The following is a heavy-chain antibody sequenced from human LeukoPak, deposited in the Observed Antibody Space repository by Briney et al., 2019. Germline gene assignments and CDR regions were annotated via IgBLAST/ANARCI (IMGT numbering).Heavy chain of an antibody. Sequence: GGSLRLSCAASGFTVSHYVMHWVRQTPGKGLEWVARISYDGSTKYYADSVKGRFTIFRDNSNNTLYLQMNGVRAEDTAVYYCAKRRDSSYWSDYWGQGTLVTVSS. CDR2: ISYDGSTK. J-gene: IGHJ4*02. CDR3: AKRRDSSYWSDY. D-gene: IGHD6-19*01. CDR1: GFTVSHYV. V-gene: IGHV3-30*18.